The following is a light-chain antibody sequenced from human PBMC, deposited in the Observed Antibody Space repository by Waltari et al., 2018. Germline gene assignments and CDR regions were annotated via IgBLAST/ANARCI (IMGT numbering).Light chain of an antibody. J-gene: IGLJ2*01. CDR1: KLGDKY. Sequence: SYELTQPPSVSVSPGQTASITCSGDKLGDKYACWYQQKPGQSPVLVIYQDSKRPSGIPDRFAGSNSGNTATLTISGTQAMDEADYYCQAWDSSTREFGGGTKLTVL. CDR2: QDS. CDR3: QAWDSSTRE. V-gene: IGLV3-1*01.